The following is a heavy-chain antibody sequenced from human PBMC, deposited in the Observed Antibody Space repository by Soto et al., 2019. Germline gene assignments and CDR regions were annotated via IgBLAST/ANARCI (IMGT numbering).Heavy chain of an antibody. CDR1: GYTFTSYY. Sequence: ASVKVSCKASGYTFTSYYMHWVRQAPGQGLEWMGIINPSGGSTSYAQKFQGRVTMTRDTSTSTVYMELSSLRSEDTAVYYCAREPLDIVVVVAATKDAFDIWGQGTMVTVSS. V-gene: IGHV1-46*03. D-gene: IGHD2-15*01. J-gene: IGHJ3*02. CDR3: AREPLDIVVVVAATKDAFDI. CDR2: INPSGGST.